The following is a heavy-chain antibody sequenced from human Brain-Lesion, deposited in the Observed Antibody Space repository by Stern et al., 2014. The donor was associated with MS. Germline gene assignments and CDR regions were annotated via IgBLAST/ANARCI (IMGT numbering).Heavy chain of an antibody. J-gene: IGHJ4*02. Sequence: QDQLVQSGAEVKKPGASVKVSCEASGYTFTGYYMHWVRQAPGKGLEWMGLSTPKKGGTNYAQKCQFCVTMARDTSINTPYMELIRLRSDDTAVYYCATYYYDSTCYNDFWGQGTLVTVSS. CDR3: ATYYYDSTCYNDF. CDR1: GYTFTGYY. CDR2: STPKKGGT. D-gene: IGHD3-22*01. V-gene: IGHV1-2*04.